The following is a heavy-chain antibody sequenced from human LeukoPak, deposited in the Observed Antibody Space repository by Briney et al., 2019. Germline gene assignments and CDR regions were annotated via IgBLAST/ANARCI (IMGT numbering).Heavy chain of an antibody. J-gene: IGHJ4*02. CDR1: GGTFSSYA. CDR2: IIPIFGTA. V-gene: IGHV1-69*13. CDR3: ARDGIAVAGPFDY. Sequence: SVKVSCKASGGTFSSYAISWVRQAPGQGLEWMGGIIPIFGTANYAQKFQGRVTITADESTSTAYMELSSLRSEDTAVHYCARDGIAVAGPFDYWGQGTLVTVSS. D-gene: IGHD6-19*01.